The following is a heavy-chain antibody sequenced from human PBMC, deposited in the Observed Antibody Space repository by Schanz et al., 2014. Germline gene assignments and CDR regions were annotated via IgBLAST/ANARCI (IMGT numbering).Heavy chain of an antibody. CDR2: INPNSGDT. CDR1: GYTTFTDYY. D-gene: IGHD6-13*01. CDR3: ARDGVDAAAGGNY. V-gene: IGHV1-2*04. Sequence: QVQLVQSGAEVKKPGASVKVSCKASGYTTFTDYYIHWVRQAPGQGLEWMGWINPNSGDTNYAQKFQGCVTMTRDTSTSTVYMELSSLRSEDTAVYYCARDGVDAAAGGNYWGQGTLVTVSS. J-gene: IGHJ4*02.